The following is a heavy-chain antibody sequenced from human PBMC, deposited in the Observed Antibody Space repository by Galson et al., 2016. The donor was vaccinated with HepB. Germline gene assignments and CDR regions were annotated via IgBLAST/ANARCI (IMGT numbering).Heavy chain of an antibody. V-gene: IGHV3-7*01. CDR2: IKQDGSEK. Sequence: SLRLSCAASGFTFSGYWMTWVRQAPGKGLEWVANIKQDGSEKNYVDSVKGRFTISRDNAKNLVDLQMNSLRAEDTAMYYCASAPEAPESDYWGQGTLVTVSP. J-gene: IGHJ4*02. CDR3: ASAPEAPESDY. CDR1: GFTFSGYW.